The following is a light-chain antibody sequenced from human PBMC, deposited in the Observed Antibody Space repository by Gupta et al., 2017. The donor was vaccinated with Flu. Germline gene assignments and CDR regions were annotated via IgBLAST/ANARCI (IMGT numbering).Light chain of an antibody. Sequence: TSSDMGSYDRVSWYQQTPDTAPKLIIYEVDNRPSGVPDRFSGSKSGNTASLTISGLQAEDEADYYCSSYTSISTCVFGTGTKVTVL. J-gene: IGLJ1*01. CDR2: EVD. CDR1: SSDMGSYDR. CDR3: SSYTSISTCV. V-gene: IGLV2-18*02.